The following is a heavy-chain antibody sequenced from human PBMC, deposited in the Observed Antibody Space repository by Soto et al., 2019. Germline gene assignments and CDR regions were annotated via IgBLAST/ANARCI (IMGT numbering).Heavy chain of an antibody. Sequence: QVQLVESGGGLVKPGGSLRLSCAASGFTFSDYYMSWIRQAPGQGLEWVSYISSSGSTIYYADSGKGRLTISRDNAKNALYLQMNRLRAEDTAVYYCARDELRYWDSQIAYSPFDYWGQGTLVTVSS. D-gene: IGHD3-9*01. CDR1: GFTFSDYY. J-gene: IGHJ4*02. CDR2: ISSSGSTI. V-gene: IGHV3-11*01. CDR3: ARDELRYWDSQIAYSPFDY.